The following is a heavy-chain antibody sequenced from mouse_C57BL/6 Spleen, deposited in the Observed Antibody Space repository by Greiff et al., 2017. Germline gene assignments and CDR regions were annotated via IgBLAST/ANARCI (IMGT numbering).Heavy chain of an antibody. Sequence: EVKLMESGGGLVQPGGSLKLSCAASGFTFSDSYMYWVRQTPEKRLEWVAYISNGGGSTYYPDTVKGRFTISRDNAKNTLYLQMSRLKSEDTAMYYCARHENYYGSSSPWFAYWGQGTLVTVSA. CDR3: ARHENYYGSSSPWFAY. CDR1: GFTFSDSY. V-gene: IGHV5-12*01. J-gene: IGHJ3*01. CDR2: ISNGGGST. D-gene: IGHD1-1*01.